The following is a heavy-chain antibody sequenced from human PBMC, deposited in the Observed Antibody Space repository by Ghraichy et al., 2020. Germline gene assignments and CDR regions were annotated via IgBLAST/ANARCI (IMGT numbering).Heavy chain of an antibody. J-gene: IGHJ2*01. Sequence: SVKVSCKASGGTFSRYAISWVRQAPGQGLEWMGGIIPIFGTANYAQKFQGRVTITADESTSTAYMELTSLKSEDTAVYYCARVGNLDDYNYWYFDLWGRGTLVTVSS. V-gene: IGHV1-69*13. CDR2: IIPIFGTA. D-gene: IGHD5-24*01. CDR3: ARVGNLDDYNYWYFDL. CDR1: GGTFSRYA.